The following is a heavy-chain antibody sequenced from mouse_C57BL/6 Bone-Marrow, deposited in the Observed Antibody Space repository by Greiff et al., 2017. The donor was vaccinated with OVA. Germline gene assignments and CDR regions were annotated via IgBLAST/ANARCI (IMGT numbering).Heavy chain of an antibody. CDR2: ISDGGSYT. V-gene: IGHV5-4*01. J-gene: IGHJ3*01. Sequence: EVMLVESGGGLVKPGGSLKLSCAASGFTFSSYAMSWVRQTPEKRLEWVATISDGGSYTYYPDNVKGRFTISRDNAKNNLYLQMSHLKSEDTARYYCARDYDGYYGFAYWGQGTLVTVSA. D-gene: IGHD2-3*01. CDR3: ARDYDGYYGFAY. CDR1: GFTFSSYA.